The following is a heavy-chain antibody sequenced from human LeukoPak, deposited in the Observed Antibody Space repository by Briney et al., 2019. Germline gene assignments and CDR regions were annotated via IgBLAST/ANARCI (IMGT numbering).Heavy chain of an antibody. Sequence: GGSPRLSCAASGFTFSSYAMNWVRQAPGKGLEWVSYLTSSGGTKYYADSVKGRFTISRDNAQNSLFLQMNSLRAEDTAVYYCARTPFGYSDYWGQGTLVTVSS. V-gene: IGHV3-48*04. CDR2: LTSSGGTK. J-gene: IGHJ4*02. CDR1: GFTFSSYA. D-gene: IGHD5-24*01. CDR3: ARTPFGYSDY.